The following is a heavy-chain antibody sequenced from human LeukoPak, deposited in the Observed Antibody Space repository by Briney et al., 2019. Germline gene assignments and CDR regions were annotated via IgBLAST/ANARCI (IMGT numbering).Heavy chain of an antibody. CDR1: GFTFSSYA. D-gene: IGHD6-13*01. J-gene: IGHJ4*02. Sequence: DPGGSLRLSCAASGFTFSSYAMSWVRQAPGKGLEWVSAISGSGGSTYYADSVKGRFTISRDNSKNTLYLQMNSLRAEDTAVYYCAPRGLSSSWYSGPVDYWGQGTLVTVSS. V-gene: IGHV3-23*01. CDR3: APRGLSSSWYSGPVDY. CDR2: ISGSGGST.